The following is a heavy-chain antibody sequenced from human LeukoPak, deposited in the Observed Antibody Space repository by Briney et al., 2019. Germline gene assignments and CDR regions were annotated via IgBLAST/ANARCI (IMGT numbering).Heavy chain of an antibody. V-gene: IGHV3-33*01. CDR1: GFTFSSYG. Sequence: GGSLRLSCAASGFTFSSYGMHWVRQAPGEGLEWVAVIWYDGSNKYYADSVKGRFTISRDNSKNTLYLQMNSLRAEDTAVYYCAREGSDDGSYYFDYWGQGTLVTVSS. CDR2: IWYDGSNK. CDR3: AREGSDDGSYYFDY. D-gene: IGHD3-10*01. J-gene: IGHJ4*02.